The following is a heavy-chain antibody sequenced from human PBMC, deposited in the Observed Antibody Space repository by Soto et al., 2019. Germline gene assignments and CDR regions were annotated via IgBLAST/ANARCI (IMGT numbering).Heavy chain of an antibody. CDR1: GGSISSSNW. D-gene: IGHD6-19*01. CDR2: IYHSGST. V-gene: IGHV4-4*02. Sequence: QVQLQESGPGLVKPSGTLSLTCAVSGGSISSSNWWSWVRQPPGKGLEWIGEIYHSGSTNYNPSLKSRVTIPVDKSKNQFAPKLSSVTAAETAGYYCATYNTEAVAGIIDYWGQGTLVTVSS. J-gene: IGHJ4*02. CDR3: ATYNTEAVAGIIDY.